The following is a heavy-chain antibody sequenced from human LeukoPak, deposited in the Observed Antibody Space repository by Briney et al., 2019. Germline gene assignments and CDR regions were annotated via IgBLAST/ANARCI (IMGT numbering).Heavy chain of an antibody. V-gene: IGHV3-23*01. J-gene: IGHJ4*02. CDR1: GFTFSSYG. CDR3: AKSIGGVVVVAADY. CDR2: ISGSGGST. D-gene: IGHD2-15*01. Sequence: PGGSLRLSCAASGFTFSSYGMSWVRQAPGKGLEWVSVISGSGGSTYYADSVKGRFTPSRDNSKNTLYLQMNSLRAEDTAVYYCAKSIGGVVVVAADYWGQGTLVTVSS.